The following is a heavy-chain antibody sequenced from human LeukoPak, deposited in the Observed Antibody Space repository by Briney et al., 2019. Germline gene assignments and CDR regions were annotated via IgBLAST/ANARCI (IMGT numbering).Heavy chain of an antibody. CDR3: ARDLYYDISVNWFDP. CDR2: IYHSGST. CDR1: GGSISSTNW. J-gene: IGHJ5*02. D-gene: IGHD3-9*01. Sequence: PPETLSLTCAVSGGSISSTNWWSWVRQPPGKGLEWIGEIYHSGSTNYNPSLKSRVTISVDKSKNEFFLKLTSVTAADTAVYYCARDLYYDISVNWFDPWGQGTLVTVSS. V-gene: IGHV4-4*03.